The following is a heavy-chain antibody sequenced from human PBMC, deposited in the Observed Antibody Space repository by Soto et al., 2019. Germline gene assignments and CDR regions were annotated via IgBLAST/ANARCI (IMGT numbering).Heavy chain of an antibody. CDR3: ARGGGSYYYYYYYGMDV. V-gene: IGHV3-66*01. Sequence: EVQLVESGGGLVQPGGSLRLSCAASGFTVSSNYMSWVRQAPGKGLEWVSVIYSGGSTYYADSVKGRFTISRDNSKNTLYLQMNSRRAEDTAVYYCARGGGSYYYYYYYGMDVWGQGTTVTVSS. D-gene: IGHD1-26*01. CDR2: IYSGGST. CDR1: GFTVSSNY. J-gene: IGHJ6*02.